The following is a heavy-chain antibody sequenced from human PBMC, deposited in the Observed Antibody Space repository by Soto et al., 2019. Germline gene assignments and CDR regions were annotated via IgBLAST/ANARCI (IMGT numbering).Heavy chain of an antibody. J-gene: IGHJ5*02. CDR1: GFTFSSYA. V-gene: IGHV3-30-3*01. CDR2: ISYDGSNK. CDR3: ARDRGEVAARTLCWFDP. D-gene: IGHD3-10*01. Sequence: QVQLVESGGGVVQPGRSLRLSCAASGFTFSSYAMHWVRQAPAKGLERVAVISYDGSNKYYADSVKGRFTISRDNSKNTQYLQMNSLRAEDTAVYYCARDRGEVAARTLCWFDPWGQGTLVTVSS.